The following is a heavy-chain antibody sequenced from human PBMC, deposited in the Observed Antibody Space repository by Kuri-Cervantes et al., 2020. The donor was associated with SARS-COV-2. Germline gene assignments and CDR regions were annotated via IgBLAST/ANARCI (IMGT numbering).Heavy chain of an antibody. CDR2: IYYTGSA. CDR3: ACLSSGCNDVFDF. D-gene: IGHD3-22*01. CDR1: GGSVSSSSYY. J-gene: IGHJ4*02. Sequence: SETLSLTCTVSGGSVSSSSYYWGWIRQPPGKGLEWIGSIYYTGSAYYNSSLKSRVTISVDTSKNQFSLKLSSVTAADTAVYYCACLSSGCNDVFDFWGQGMLVTVSS. V-gene: IGHV4-39*01.